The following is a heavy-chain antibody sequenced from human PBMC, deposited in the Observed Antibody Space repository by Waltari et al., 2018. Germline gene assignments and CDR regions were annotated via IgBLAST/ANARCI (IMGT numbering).Heavy chain of an antibody. CDR3: AMSLGSSWYFYAFDI. CDR1: GCSISSSSYS. D-gene: IGHD6-13*01. V-gene: IGHV4-39*01. J-gene: IGHJ3*02. Sequence: QLQLQESGPGLVKPSETLSLTCTVSGCSISSSSYSWGWIRQTPGKGLEWIGSIYYSGSTYYNPSLKSRVTISVDTSKNQFSLKLSSVTAADTAVYYCAMSLGSSWYFYAFDIWGQGTMVTVSS. CDR2: IYYSGST.